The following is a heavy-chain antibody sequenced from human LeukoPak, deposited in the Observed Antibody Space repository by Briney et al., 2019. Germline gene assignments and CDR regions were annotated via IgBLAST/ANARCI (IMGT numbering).Heavy chain of an antibody. Sequence: GGSLRLSCAASGFTFSDYYMSWVRQAPGKGLEWVSAISGSGGSTYYADSVKGRFTISRDNSKNTLYLQMNSLRAEDTAVYYCAKGGELGYYFDYWGQGTLVTVSS. CDR3: AKGGELGYYFDY. V-gene: IGHV3-23*01. CDR1: GFTFSDYY. CDR2: ISGSGGST. J-gene: IGHJ4*02. D-gene: IGHD7-27*01.